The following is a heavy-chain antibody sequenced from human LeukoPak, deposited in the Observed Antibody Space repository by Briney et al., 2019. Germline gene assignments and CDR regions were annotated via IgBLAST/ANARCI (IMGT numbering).Heavy chain of an antibody. V-gene: IGHV3-30-3*01. Sequence: GGSLRLSCAASGFTFNDYVMYWVRQTPGKGLEWVTLISYDGYDKSYADSVRGRFTISRDNSKNTLYLQMDSLRSEDTAVYYCARDFFPIVDSSWYEIGYWGQGTLVTVSS. D-gene: IGHD6-13*01. J-gene: IGHJ4*02. CDR1: GFTFNDYV. CDR3: ARDFFPIVDSSWYEIGY. CDR2: ISYDGYDK.